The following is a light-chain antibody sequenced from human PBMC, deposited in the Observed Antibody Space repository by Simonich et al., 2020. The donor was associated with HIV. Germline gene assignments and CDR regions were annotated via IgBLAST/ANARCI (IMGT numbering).Light chain of an antibody. Sequence: EIVLTQSPAILSLSPGERATLSCRASQSVSNYLAWYQQKPGHAPRLLIYDASNRATGVPARFSGSGSGTDFTLTITSLESEDFAVYYCQQRSNWITFGQGTRLEIK. CDR3: QQRSNWIT. V-gene: IGKV3-11*01. J-gene: IGKJ5*01. CDR2: DAS. CDR1: QSVSNY.